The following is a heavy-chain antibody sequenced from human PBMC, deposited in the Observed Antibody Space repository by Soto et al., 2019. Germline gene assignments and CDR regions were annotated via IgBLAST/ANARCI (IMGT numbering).Heavy chain of an antibody. V-gene: IGHV3-15*01. J-gene: IGHJ4*02. CDR3: ASYGTMVRGVIITGYFDY. CDR2: IKSKTDGGTT. Sequence: GGSLRLSCAASGFTFSNAWMSWVRQAPGKGLEWVGRIKSKTDGGTTDYAEPVKGRFTISRVDSKNTLYLQMHSLNTESTAVYYCASYGTMVRGVIITGYFDYWGQGTLVTVSS. D-gene: IGHD3-10*01. CDR1: GFTFSNAW.